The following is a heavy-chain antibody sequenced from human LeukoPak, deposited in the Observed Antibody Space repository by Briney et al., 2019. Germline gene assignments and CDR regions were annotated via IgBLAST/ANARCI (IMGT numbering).Heavy chain of an antibody. CDR1: GFSFSTYY. Sequence: GGSLRLSCAASGFSFSTYYMAWIRQAPGKGLEWVAFISSSTTSTYYADSVKGRFTVSRDNAKNSLSLQMSSLGVEDTGVYYCTSNMAANYHYFYGLDVWGQGTTVTVSS. D-gene: IGHD6-6*01. J-gene: IGHJ6*02. CDR3: TSNMAANYHYFYGLDV. CDR2: ISSSTTST. V-gene: IGHV3-11*01.